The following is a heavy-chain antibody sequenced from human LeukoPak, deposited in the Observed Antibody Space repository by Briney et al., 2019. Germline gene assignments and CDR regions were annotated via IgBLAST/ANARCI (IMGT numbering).Heavy chain of an antibody. J-gene: IGHJ3*01. CDR1: GDTFSIYA. CDR2: IIPTLGTA. CDR3: ASYCSNGVCYRGHAFDV. Sequence: SVKVSCKASGDTFSIYAISWVRQAPGQGLECMGGIIPTLGTANYARKFQGRVTITADKSTSTAYMELSSLRSEDTAVYYCASYCSNGVCYRGHAFDVWGQGTMVTVSS. V-gene: IGHV1-69*06. D-gene: IGHD2-8*01.